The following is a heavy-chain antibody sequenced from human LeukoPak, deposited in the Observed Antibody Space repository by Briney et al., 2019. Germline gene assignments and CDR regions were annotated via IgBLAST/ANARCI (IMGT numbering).Heavy chain of an antibody. CDR2: INHSGST. CDR3: ARAGNIAVAGTGWFDP. CDR1: GGXFSGYY. Sequence: SETLSLTCAVYGGXFSGYYWSWIRQPPGKGLEWIGEINHSGSTNYNPSLKSRVTISVDTSKNQFSLKLSSVTAADTAVYYCARAGNIAVAGTGWFDPWGQGTLVTVSS. D-gene: IGHD6-19*01. V-gene: IGHV4-34*01. J-gene: IGHJ5*02.